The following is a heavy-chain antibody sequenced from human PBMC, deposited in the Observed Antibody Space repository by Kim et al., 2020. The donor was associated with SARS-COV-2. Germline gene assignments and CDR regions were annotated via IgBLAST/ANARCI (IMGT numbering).Heavy chain of an antibody. V-gene: IGHV4-34*01. CDR3: ARGFQTGDFWSGYYKGAWFDP. D-gene: IGHD3-3*01. CDR1: GGSFSGYY. CDR2: INHSGST. Sequence: SETLSLTCAVYGGSFSGYYWSWIRQPPGKGLEWIGEINHSGSTNYNPSLKSRVTISVDTSKNQFSLKLSSVTAADTAVYYCARGFQTGDFWSGYYKGAWFDPWGQGTLVTVSS. J-gene: IGHJ5*02.